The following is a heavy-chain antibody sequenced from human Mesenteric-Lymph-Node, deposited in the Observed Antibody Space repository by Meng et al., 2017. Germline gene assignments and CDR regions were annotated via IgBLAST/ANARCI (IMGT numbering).Heavy chain of an antibody. Sequence: GESLKISCEASGFSFASYSVNWVRQAAGKGLEWVSSISSSSAYIYYADSVKGRFTISRDNAKNSLLLQMNSLRAEDTAIYYCARIRVERATGTAFDIWGQGTMVTVSS. CDR3: ARIRVERATGTAFDI. V-gene: IGHV3-21*01. D-gene: IGHD5-24*01. CDR1: GFSFASYS. CDR2: ISSSSAYI. J-gene: IGHJ3*02.